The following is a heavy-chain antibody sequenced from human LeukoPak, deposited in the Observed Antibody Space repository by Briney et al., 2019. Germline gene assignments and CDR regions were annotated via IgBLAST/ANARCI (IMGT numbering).Heavy chain of an antibody. Sequence: GGSLRLSCAASGFTFSSYEMNWVRQAPGKGLEWVSYISSSGSTIYYADSVKGRFTISRDNAKNSLYLQMNSLRAEDTAVYYCARDWGIAAAGTGGAFDIWGQGTMVTVSS. CDR2: ISSSGSTI. V-gene: IGHV3-48*03. CDR3: ARDWGIAAAGTGGAFDI. CDR1: GFTFSSYE. D-gene: IGHD6-13*01. J-gene: IGHJ3*02.